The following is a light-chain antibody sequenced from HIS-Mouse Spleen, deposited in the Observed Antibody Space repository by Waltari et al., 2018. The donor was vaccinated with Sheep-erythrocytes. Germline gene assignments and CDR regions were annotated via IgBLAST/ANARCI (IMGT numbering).Light chain of an antibody. J-gene: IGLJ3*02. CDR1: SSDVGSYNL. V-gene: IGLV2-23*01. CDR3: CSYAGSNTPWV. Sequence: QSALTQPASVSGSPGQSITISCTGTSSDVGSYNLVPWYQQHPGKAPKLMIYEGSKRPSGVSNRFSGSKSGNTASLTISGLQAEDEADYYCCSYAGSNTPWVFGGGTKLTVL. CDR2: EGS.